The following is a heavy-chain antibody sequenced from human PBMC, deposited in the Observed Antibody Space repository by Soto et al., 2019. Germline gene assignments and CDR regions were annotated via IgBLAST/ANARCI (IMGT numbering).Heavy chain of an antibody. J-gene: IGHJ6*02. CDR3: ARGRRVFPMEPYFYYGLDV. CDR1: GFTFSDYY. Sequence: PGGSLSLSCGVSGFTFSDYYMICIRHAAWKGLDCVSYISSSSRYTNYPDSVKGRFTISRDNAKNSLYLQMNSLRADDTAVYYCARGRRVFPMEPYFYYGLDVWGQGTTVTVSS. V-gene: IGHV3-11*06. D-gene: IGHD2-8*01. CDR2: ISSSSRYT.